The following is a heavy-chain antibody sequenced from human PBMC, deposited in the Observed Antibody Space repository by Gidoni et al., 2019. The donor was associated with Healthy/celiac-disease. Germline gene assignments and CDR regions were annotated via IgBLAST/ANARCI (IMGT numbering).Heavy chain of an antibody. Sequence: EVQLVESGGGLVKPGGSLRLSCAASGFTFSNAWMSWVRQAPGKGLEWVGRIKSKTDGGTTDYAAPVKGRFTISRDDSKNTLYLQMNSLKTEDTAVYYCTSCSGGDWDWFDPWGQGTLVTVSS. CDR3: TSCSGGDWDWFDP. V-gene: IGHV3-15*01. J-gene: IGHJ5*02. CDR2: IKSKTDGGTT. D-gene: IGHD2-15*01. CDR1: GFTFSNAW.